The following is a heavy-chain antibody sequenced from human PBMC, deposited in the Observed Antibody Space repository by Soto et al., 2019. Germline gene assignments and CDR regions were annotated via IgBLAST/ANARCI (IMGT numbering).Heavy chain of an antibody. CDR1: GSTFSSYA. CDR3: AKQQGPGTPYYYAMDV. D-gene: IGHD1-1*01. J-gene: IGHJ6*02. CDR2: IRGSGDRT. V-gene: IGHV3-23*01. Sequence: GSLRLSCAASGSTFSSYAMSWVRQAPGKGLEWVSVIRGSGDRTYYADSVKGRFTISRDNSKNTLYMQMNTLRAEDTAVYYCAKQQGPGTPYYYAMDVWGQGTTVTVSS.